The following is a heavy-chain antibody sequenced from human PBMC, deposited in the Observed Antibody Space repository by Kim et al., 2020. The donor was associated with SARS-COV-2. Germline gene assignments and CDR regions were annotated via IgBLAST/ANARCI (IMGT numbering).Heavy chain of an antibody. V-gene: IGHV1-2*06. CDR3: ARGAPFSYDSRGYLDY. CDR1: GYTFIGYY. CDR2: INPNSGDT. D-gene: IGHD3-22*01. J-gene: IGHJ4*02. Sequence: ASVKVSCKASGYTFIGYYMHWVRQAPGQGLEWMGRINPNSGDTHFAQKFQGRVTMTRDTSISTAFMELSSLRSDDTAVYYCARGAPFSYDSRGYLDYWGQ.